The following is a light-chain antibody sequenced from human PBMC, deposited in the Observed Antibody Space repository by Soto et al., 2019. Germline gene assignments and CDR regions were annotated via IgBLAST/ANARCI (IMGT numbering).Light chain of an antibody. J-gene: IGLJ3*02. CDR2: INN. Sequence: QTVVTQPPSASATPGQRVTISCSGSSPNIGSNTVNWFQQLPGTAPRLLIYINNQRPSGVPDRFSGSKSGTLASLAISGLQSDDEADYYCATWDDSLNAVVFGGGTKLTVL. CDR3: ATWDDSLNAVV. CDR1: SPNIGSNT. V-gene: IGLV1-44*01.